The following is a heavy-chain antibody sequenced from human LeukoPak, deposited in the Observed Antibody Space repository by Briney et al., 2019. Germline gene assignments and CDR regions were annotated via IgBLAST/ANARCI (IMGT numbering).Heavy chain of an antibody. CDR2: INPSGGST. J-gene: IGHJ3*01. CDR1: GHTFTNYY. D-gene: IGHD3-9*01. CDR3: ASDILTGADAFDF. Sequence: ASVKVSCKASGHTFTNYYIHWVRQAPGQGLEWMGIINPSGGSTTYAQNFQGRVSMTRDTSTTTVYMELRSLRSEDTAVYYCASDILTGADAFDFWGQGTMVTVSS. V-gene: IGHV1-46*01.